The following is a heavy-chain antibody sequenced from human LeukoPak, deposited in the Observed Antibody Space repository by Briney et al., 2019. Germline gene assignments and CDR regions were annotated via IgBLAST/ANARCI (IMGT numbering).Heavy chain of an antibody. CDR1: GFTFSSYA. Sequence: GGSLRLSCAASGFTFSSYAMHWVRQAPGKGLEWVAVISYDGSNKYYADSVKGRFTISRDNSKNTLYLQMNSLRAEDTAVYYCAREGVYNWFDPWGQGTLVTVSS. J-gene: IGHJ5*02. CDR3: AREGVYNWFDP. D-gene: IGHD3-10*01. CDR2: ISYDGSNK. V-gene: IGHV3-30*04.